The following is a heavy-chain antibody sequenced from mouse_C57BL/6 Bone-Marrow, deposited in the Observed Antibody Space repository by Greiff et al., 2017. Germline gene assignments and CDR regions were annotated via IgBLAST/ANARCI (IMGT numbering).Heavy chain of an antibody. D-gene: IGHD1-1*01. Sequence: QVTLKVSGPGILQPSQTLSLTCSFSGFSLSTFGMGVGWIRQPSGKGLEWLAHIWWDDDKYYNPALKSRLTISKDTSTNQVFLKNANVDTADTATYYCARIDSFEDYYAMDYWGQGTSVTVSS. CDR3: ARIDSFEDYYAMDY. J-gene: IGHJ4*01. V-gene: IGHV8-8*01. CDR1: GFSLSTFGMG. CDR2: IWWDDDK.